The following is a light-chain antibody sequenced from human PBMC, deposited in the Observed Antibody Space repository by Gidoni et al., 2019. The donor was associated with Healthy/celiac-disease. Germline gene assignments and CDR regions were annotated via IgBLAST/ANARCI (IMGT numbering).Light chain of an antibody. CDR3: QTWGTGMV. V-gene: IGLV4-69*01. CDR1: SGHSSYA. CDR2: LNSDGSH. J-gene: IGLJ2*01. Sequence: QLVLTQSPSVSASLGASVKPTCTLSSGHSSYAIAWHQQQPEKGPRYLMKLNSDGSHSKGDGIPDRFSGSSSGAERYLTISSLQSEDEADYYCQTWGTGMVFGGGTKLTVL.